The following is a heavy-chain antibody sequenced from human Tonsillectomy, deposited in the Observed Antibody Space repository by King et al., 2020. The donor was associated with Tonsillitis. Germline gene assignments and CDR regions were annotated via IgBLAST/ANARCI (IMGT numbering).Heavy chain of an antibody. CDR1: GFSLSTSGMR. Sequence: VTLKESAPALVKPTQTLTLTCSFSGFSLSTSGMRVNWIRQPPGKALEWLARIDWDDDKFYSTSLKTRLTISRDPSKNQVVLTMTNMDPADTATYYCARTGGDFLNGAFDVWGQGTVVTVSS. CDR3: ARTGGDFLNGAFDV. D-gene: IGHD2-21*02. V-gene: IGHV2-70*04. J-gene: IGHJ3*01. CDR2: IDWDDDK.